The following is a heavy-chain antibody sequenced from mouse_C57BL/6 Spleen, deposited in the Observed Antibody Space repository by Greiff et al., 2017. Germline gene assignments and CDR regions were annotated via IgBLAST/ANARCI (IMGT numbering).Heavy chain of an antibody. CDR2: FYPRSGNT. CDR1: GYTFTSDG. J-gene: IGHJ1*03. D-gene: IGHD2-10*01. V-gene: IGHV1-81*01. CDR3: ARGPTGYWDFGV. Sequence: VKLMESGAELARPGASVKLSCKASGYTFTSDGISWVKQRTGQGLEWIGEFYPRSGNTYYNKKFKGKATLTADKSSSTAYMELRSLTSEDSAVYFCARGPTGYWDFGVWGTGTTVTVSS.